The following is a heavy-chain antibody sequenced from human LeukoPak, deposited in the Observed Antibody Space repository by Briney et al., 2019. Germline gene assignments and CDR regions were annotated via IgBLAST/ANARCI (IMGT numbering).Heavy chain of an antibody. CDR3: ASVQSLLDAFDI. CDR2: IYYSGST. CDR1: GGSISSSSYY. J-gene: IGHJ3*02. Sequence: SEALSLTCTVSGGSISSSSYYWGWIRQPPGKGLEWIGSIYYSGSTYYNPSLKSRVTISVDTSKNQFSLKLSSVTAADTAVYYCASVQSLLDAFDIWGQGTMVTVSS. V-gene: IGHV4-39*07.